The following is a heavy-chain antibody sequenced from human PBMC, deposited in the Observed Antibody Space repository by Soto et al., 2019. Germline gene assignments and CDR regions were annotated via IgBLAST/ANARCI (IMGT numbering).Heavy chain of an antibody. Sequence: QVHLVESGGGVVQPGRSLRLSCEASAFASGFPFRRIAMHWVRQAPGKGLEWVAVISFDGSNQYYADSVQGRFIISREKSKNTLYVVEQRLIVDGKAMYWCVRDLGDYFGSRTYEMDFWGQEATGTVSS. CDR3: VRDLGDYFGSRTYEMDF. V-gene: IGHV3-30-3*01. D-gene: IGHD3-10*01. CDR2: ISFDGSNQ. J-gene: IGHJ6*02. CDR1: AFASGFPFRRIA.